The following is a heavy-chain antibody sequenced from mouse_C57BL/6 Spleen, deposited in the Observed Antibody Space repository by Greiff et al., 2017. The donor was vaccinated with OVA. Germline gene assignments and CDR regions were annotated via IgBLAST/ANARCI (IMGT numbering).Heavy chain of an antibody. D-gene: IGHD4-1*01. CDR3: ARGGVGRPYFDY. CDR1: GYTFTDYY. CDR2: INPNNGGT. V-gene: IGHV1-26*01. J-gene: IGHJ2*01. Sequence: EVQLQQSGPELVKPGASVKISCKASGYTFTDYYMNWVKQSHGKSLEWIGDINPNNGGTSYNQKFKGKATLTVDKSSSTAYMELRSRTSEDSAVYYCARGGVGRPYFDYWGQGTTLTVSS.